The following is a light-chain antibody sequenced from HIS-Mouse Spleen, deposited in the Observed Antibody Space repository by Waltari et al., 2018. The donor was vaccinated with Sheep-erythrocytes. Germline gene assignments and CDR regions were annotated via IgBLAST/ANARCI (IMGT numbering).Light chain of an antibody. Sequence: DIQMTQSPSSLSASVGDRVTIPCRASQIISSYLNWYQQKPGKAPKLLIYAASSLQSGVQSRFSGSGSGTDFTLTISSLQPEDFATYYCQQSYSTPQFTFGPGTKVDIK. CDR2: AAS. CDR3: QQSYSTPQFT. V-gene: IGKV1-39*01. CDR1: QIISSY. J-gene: IGKJ3*01.